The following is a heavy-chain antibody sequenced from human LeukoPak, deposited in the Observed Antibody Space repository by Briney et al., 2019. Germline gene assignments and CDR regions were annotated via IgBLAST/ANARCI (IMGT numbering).Heavy chain of an antibody. Sequence: PSETLSLTCTVSGGSISSSSYYWGWIRQPPGKGLEWIGSIYYSGSTYYNPSLKSRVTISVDTSKNQFSLKLSSVTAADTAVYYCARVIVVVSGAFDIWGQGTMVTVSS. J-gene: IGHJ3*02. V-gene: IGHV4-39*07. D-gene: IGHD2-21*01. CDR2: IYYSGST. CDR3: ARVIVVVSGAFDI. CDR1: GGSISSSSYY.